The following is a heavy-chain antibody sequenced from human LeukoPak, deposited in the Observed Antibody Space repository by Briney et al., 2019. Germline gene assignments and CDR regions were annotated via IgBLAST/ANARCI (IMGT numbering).Heavy chain of an antibody. CDR2: NNPSSGRR. Sequence: ALLKVSCKASGYTFSNYYIHWLRQAPGQGLEWMGVNNPSSGRRTYAQKFQGRVTMTRDTSTSTAYMDLSSLRSDDTAVYYCSRELGGSYFDYWGQGTLVTVSS. V-gene: IGHV1-46*01. CDR3: SRELGGSYFDY. D-gene: IGHD1-26*01. J-gene: IGHJ4*02. CDR1: GYTFSNYY.